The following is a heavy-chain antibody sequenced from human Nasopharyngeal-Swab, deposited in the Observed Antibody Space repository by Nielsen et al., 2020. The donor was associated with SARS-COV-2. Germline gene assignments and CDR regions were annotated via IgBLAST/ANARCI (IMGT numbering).Heavy chain of an antibody. CDR2: ISGSGDTT. J-gene: IGHJ6*02. CDR3: AKAPYLRGLDV. D-gene: IGHD2-21*01. CDR1: GFTFSSYA. V-gene: IGHV3-23*01. Sequence: GGSLRLSCAASGFTFSSYAMSWVRRAPGKELEWVSIISGSGDTTYYADSVNDRFTISRDNSKNTLYLQMNSLRVEDTAVYYCAKAPYLRGLDVWGQGTTVTVSS.